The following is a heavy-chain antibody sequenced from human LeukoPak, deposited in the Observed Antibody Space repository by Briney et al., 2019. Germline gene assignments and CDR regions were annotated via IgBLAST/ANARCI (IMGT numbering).Heavy chain of an antibody. V-gene: IGHV4-34*01. CDR3: ARVWDSSGSYYFDY. D-gene: IGHD3-22*01. CDR1: GGSFSGYY. Sequence: SETLSLTCADYGGSFSGYYWSWIRQPPGKGLEWIGEINHSGSTNYNPSLKSRVTISVGTSKNQFSLKLSSVTAADTAVYYCARVWDSSGSYYFDYWGQGTLVTVSS. J-gene: IGHJ4*02. CDR2: INHSGST.